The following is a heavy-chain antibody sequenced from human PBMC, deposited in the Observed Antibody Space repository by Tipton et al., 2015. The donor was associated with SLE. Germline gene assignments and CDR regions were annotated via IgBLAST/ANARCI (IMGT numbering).Heavy chain of an antibody. Sequence: TLSLTCTVSGGPISSYYWSWIRQPPGKGLERIGYIYYSGSTNYNPSLKSRVTISVDTSKNQFSLKLSSVTAADTAVYYCARGYCSGGSCRPYYGMDVWGQGTTVTVSS. V-gene: IGHV4-59*12. CDR2: IYYSGST. J-gene: IGHJ6*02. CDR1: GGPISSYY. CDR3: ARGYCSGGSCRPYYGMDV. D-gene: IGHD2-15*01.